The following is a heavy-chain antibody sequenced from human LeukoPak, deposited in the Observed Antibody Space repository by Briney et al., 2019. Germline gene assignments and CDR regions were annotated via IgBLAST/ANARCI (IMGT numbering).Heavy chain of an antibody. J-gene: IGHJ5*02. Sequence: ASVKVSCKASGYTFTSYGISWVRQAPGQGLEWMGWINPNSGGTNYAQKFQGRVTMTRDTSISTAYMELSRLRSDDTAVYYCARRSDAFDPWGQGTLVTVSS. CDR2: INPNSGGT. CDR3: ARRSDAFDP. V-gene: IGHV1-2*02. CDR1: GYTFTSYG.